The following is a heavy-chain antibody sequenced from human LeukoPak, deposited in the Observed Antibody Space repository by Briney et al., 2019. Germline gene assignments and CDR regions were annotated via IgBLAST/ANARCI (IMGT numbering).Heavy chain of an antibody. CDR2: INHSGST. D-gene: IGHD3-22*01. Sequence: PSETLSLTCAVYGGSFSGYYWSWIRQPPGKGLEWIGEINHSGSTNYNPSLKSRVTISVDTSKNQFPLKLSSVTAADTAVYYCAREDEYDSSGGNFDYWGQGTLVTVSS. CDR1: GGSFSGYY. V-gene: IGHV4-34*01. CDR3: AREDEYDSSGGNFDY. J-gene: IGHJ4*02.